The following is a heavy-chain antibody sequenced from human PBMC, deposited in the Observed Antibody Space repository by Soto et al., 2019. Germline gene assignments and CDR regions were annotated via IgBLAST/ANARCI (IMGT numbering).Heavy chain of an antibody. CDR1: GFSLNTPEVG. V-gene: IGHV2-5*02. J-gene: IGHJ4*02. D-gene: IGHD3-10*01. CDR2: IYWDDDK. Sequence: QITLKESGPALVKPTQTLSLTCTFSGFSLNTPEVGVGWIRQTPGKALEWLALIYWDDDKYYNPSLKSRLTITKDTSKNQVILTMTNMDPVDTATYYCVHRADVGFAELLSRPFDYWGQGALVTVSS. CDR3: VHRADVGFAELLSRPFDY.